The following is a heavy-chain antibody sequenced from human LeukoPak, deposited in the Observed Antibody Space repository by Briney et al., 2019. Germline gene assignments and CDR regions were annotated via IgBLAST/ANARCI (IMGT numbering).Heavy chain of an antibody. V-gene: IGHV3-23*01. Sequence: PGGSLRLSCAASGFTFSSYAMSWARQAPGKGLEWVSAISGSGGSTYYADSVKGRFTISRDNSKNTLYLQMNSLRVEDTGVYYCARDGTCLDFWGQGALVTVSS. CDR2: ISGSGGST. CDR1: GFTFSSYA. CDR3: ARDGTCLDF. J-gene: IGHJ4*02.